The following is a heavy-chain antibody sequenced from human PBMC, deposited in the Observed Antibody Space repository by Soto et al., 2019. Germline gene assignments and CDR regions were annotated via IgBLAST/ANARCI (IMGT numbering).Heavy chain of an antibody. CDR2: IYYSGST. Sequence: QVQLQESGPGLVKPSETLSLTCTVSGGSVSTSSYYWSWIRQPPGKGLEWIGCIYYSGSTNYKPSLMSRVTISLDTSKNQFSLKLNSVTAADTAVYYCARDLYYGSGTAHRDYSYDYGMDVWGQGTTVTVSS. CDR1: GGSVSTSSYY. D-gene: IGHD3-10*01. CDR3: ARDLYYGSGTAHRDYSYDYGMDV. V-gene: IGHV4-61*01. J-gene: IGHJ6*02.